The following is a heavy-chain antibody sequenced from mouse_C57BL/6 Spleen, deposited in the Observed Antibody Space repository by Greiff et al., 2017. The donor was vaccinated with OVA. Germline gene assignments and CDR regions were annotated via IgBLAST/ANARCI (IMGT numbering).Heavy chain of an antibody. V-gene: IGHV1-55*01. J-gene: IGHJ2*01. CDR2: IYPGSGST. CDR1: GYTFTSYW. D-gene: IGHD1-1*01. CDR3: ARDITTDY. Sequence: VQLQQPGAELVKPGASVKLSCKASGYTFTSYWITWVKQRPGQGLEWIGDIYPGSGSTNYNEKFKGKATLTVDTSSNTAYLQLSSLTSEDAAVYYCARDITTDYWGQGTTLTVSS.